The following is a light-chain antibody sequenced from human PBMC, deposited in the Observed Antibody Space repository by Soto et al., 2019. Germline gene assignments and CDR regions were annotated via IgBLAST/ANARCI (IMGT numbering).Light chain of an antibody. CDR1: QSITKY. CDR2: ATS. J-gene: IGKJ4*01. Sequence: DIQMAQSPSSLSASVGDRVTIACRASQSITKYVNWFQQKPGKAPKLLIYATSSLQSGVSSRFSGSGPAKDFTRTIRSLEPEDFATYCRQQSYIAPLTVGGRPAVDI. CDR3: QQSYIAPLT. V-gene: IGKV1-39*01.